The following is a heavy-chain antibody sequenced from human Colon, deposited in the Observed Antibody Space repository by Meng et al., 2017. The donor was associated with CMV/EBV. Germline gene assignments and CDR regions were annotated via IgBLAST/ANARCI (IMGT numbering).Heavy chain of an antibody. J-gene: IGHJ4*02. CDR2: IYPSGFP. D-gene: IGHD5-18*01. Sequence: QVQLPESGPGLVKPSETLSLSCTVSGGSISSYYWSWIRQPAGKGLEWIGRIYPSGFPKYKPSLESRVTMSADTSKNQISLKLTSVTAADTAVYYCARAQYTYGYWIFDYWGQGTLVTVSS. CDR3: ARAQYTYGYWIFDY. CDR1: GGSISSYY. V-gene: IGHV4-4*07.